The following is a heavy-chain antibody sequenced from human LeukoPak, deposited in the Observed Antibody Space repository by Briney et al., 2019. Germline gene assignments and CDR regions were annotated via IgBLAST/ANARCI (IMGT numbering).Heavy chain of an antibody. CDR3: ARGHPVGATGAFDS. CDR2: INHSGST. Sequence: PSQTLSLTCAVYGGSFSVYYWSWIRHPPGKGLEWIGEINHSGSTNYNPSLKSRVNISGDASKNQVSLKWSSVTAADTAVYYCARGHPVGATGAFDSWGQGTMVTVSS. CDR1: GGSFSVYY. V-gene: IGHV4-34*01. J-gene: IGHJ3*02. D-gene: IGHD1-26*01.